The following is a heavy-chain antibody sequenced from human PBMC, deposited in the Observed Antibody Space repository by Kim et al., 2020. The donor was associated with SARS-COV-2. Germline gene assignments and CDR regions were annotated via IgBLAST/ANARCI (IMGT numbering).Heavy chain of an antibody. Sequence: SQTLSLTCAISGDSVSGTSVAWNWIRQSPSRGLEWLGRTYYRSRWFNDYAVSVKSRITINPDTSKNQFSLHLNSVTPKDKAVYYCARDPSPGYTSGWYGGGLDYWGQGTLVTVSS. CDR1: GDSVSGTSVA. D-gene: IGHD6-19*01. J-gene: IGHJ4*02. CDR3: ARDPSPGYTSGWYGGGLDY. V-gene: IGHV6-1*01. CDR2: TYYRSRWFN.